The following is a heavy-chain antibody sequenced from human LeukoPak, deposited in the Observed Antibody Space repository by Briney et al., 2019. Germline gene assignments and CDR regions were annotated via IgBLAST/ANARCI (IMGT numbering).Heavy chain of an antibody. CDR2: IYTSGST. J-gene: IGHJ3*02. CDR3: ARLDVVPAAKGSVAFDI. V-gene: IGHV4-4*07. Sequence: SETLSLTCTVSGGSISSYYWSWIRQPAGKGLEWIGSIYTSGSTNYNPSLKSRVTMSVDTSKNQFSLKLSSVTAADTAVYYCARLDVVPAAKGSVAFDIWGQGTMVTVSS. D-gene: IGHD2-2*01. CDR1: GGSISSYY.